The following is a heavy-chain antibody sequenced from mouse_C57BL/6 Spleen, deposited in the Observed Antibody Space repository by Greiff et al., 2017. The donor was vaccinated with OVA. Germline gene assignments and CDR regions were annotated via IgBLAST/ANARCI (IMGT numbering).Heavy chain of an antibody. J-gene: IGHJ3*01. Sequence: VQLQQSGAELVRPGASVTLSCKASGYTFTDYEMHWVKQTPVHGLEWIGAIDPETGGTAYNQKFKGKAILTADKSSSTAYMELRSLTSEDSAVYYCTFYGGFAYWGQGTLVTVSA. D-gene: IGHD1-1*01. CDR3: TFYGGFAY. CDR1: GYTFTDYE. CDR2: IDPETGGT. V-gene: IGHV1-15*01.